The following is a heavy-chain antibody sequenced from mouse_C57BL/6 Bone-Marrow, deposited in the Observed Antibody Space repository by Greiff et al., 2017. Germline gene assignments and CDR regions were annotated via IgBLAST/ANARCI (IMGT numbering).Heavy chain of an antibody. CDR2: IDPSDSCT. Sequence: VQLQQPGAELVKPGASVKLSCKASGYTFTSYWMQWVKQRPGQGLEWIGEIDPSDSCTNYNQKFKGKATLTVDTSSSTAYMQLSSLTSEDSAVYYCASSGGGGYVAWFAYWGQGTLVTVSA. V-gene: IGHV1-50*01. CDR1: GYTFTSYW. J-gene: IGHJ3*01. D-gene: IGHD1-1*02. CDR3: ASSGGGGYVAWFAY.